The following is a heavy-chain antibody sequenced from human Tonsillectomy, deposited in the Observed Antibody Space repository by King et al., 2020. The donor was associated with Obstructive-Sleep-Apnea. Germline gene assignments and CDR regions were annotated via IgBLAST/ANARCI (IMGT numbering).Heavy chain of an antibody. CDR1: GYSFNGYY. J-gene: IGHJ4*02. Sequence: VQLVESGAEVKKPGASVKVSCRASGYSFNGYYMHWVRQAPGQGLEWMGWNNPNRGGTNYAQKFQGRVTMTGDTSSSTAYMELRRLRSDDTAVYYCARHGTAYVLYWGQGTLVTVSS. V-gene: IGHV1-2*02. D-gene: IGHD3-16*01. CDR2: NNPNRGGT. CDR3: ARHGTAYVLY.